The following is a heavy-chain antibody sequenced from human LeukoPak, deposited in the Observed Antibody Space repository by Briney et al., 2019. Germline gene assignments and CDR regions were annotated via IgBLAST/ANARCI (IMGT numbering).Heavy chain of an antibody. Sequence: GGSLRHSCAASGFPLSSYSINWVRQAPGRGMEWVSYINIDSITVNYADSVKGRFTISRDNAKNSLYLQMNSLRAEHTVVYYCSSAKFDNWGQRTLVTVSS. CDR2: INIDSITV. J-gene: IGHJ4*02. V-gene: IGHV3-48*01. CDR1: GFPLSSYS. CDR3: SSAKFDN.